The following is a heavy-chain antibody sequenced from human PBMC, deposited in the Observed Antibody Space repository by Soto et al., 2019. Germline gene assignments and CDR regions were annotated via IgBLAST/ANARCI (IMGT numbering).Heavy chain of an antibody. V-gene: IGHV1-69*01. D-gene: IGHD3-10*01. CDR2: IIPIFGTA. Sequence: QVQLVQSGAEVKKPGSSVKVSCEASGGTFSSYAISWVRQAPGQGLEWMGGIIPIFGTANYAQKFQGRVTITADESTSTAYMELSSLRSEDTAVYYCADGSGSYGRYYYYYGMDVWGQGTTVTVSS. J-gene: IGHJ6*02. CDR3: ADGSGSYGRYYYYYGMDV. CDR1: GGTFSSYA.